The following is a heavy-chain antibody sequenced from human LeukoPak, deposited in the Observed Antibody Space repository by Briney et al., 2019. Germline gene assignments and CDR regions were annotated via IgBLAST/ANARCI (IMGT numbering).Heavy chain of an antibody. V-gene: IGHV3-23*01. D-gene: IGHD3-10*01. CDR2: ISASGGST. CDR1: GFTFSSYG. CDR3: AKTYITMVRGVIITGYYFDY. J-gene: IGHJ4*02. Sequence: PGGSLRLSCAASGFTFSSYGMSWVRQAPGKGLKWVSDISASGGSTYYADSVKGRFTISRDNSKKTLHLQMNSLRAEDTAVYYCAKTYITMVRGVIITGYYFDYWGQGTLVTVSS.